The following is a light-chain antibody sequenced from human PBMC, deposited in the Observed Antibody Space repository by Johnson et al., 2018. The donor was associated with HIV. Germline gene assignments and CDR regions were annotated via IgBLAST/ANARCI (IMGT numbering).Light chain of an antibody. J-gene: IGLJ1*01. V-gene: IGLV1-51*01. Sequence: QSVLTQPPSVSAAPGQKVTISCYGSSSNIGNNYVSWYQQLPGRAPKLLIYDNNKRPSGIPDRFSGSKSGTSATLGITGLQTGDEAEYYCGTWDSSLRVGFFGTVTKVTVL. CDR3: GTWDSSLRVGF. CDR2: DNN. CDR1: SSNIGNNY.